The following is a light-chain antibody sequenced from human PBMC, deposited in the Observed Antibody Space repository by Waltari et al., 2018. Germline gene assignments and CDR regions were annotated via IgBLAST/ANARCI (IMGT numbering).Light chain of an antibody. CDR1: SSAIGTFNL. CDR3: CSYAGSRTWV. CDR2: DVS. V-gene: IGLV2-23*02. Sequence: QSALTQPASVSGSPGQSISISCIGTSSAIGTFNLVSWYLQYPGTAPKLLIYDVSQRPSGVSNRCSGSKSGNTASLTISGLQAEDEAIYYCCSYAGSRTWVFGGGAKLTVL. J-gene: IGLJ3*02.